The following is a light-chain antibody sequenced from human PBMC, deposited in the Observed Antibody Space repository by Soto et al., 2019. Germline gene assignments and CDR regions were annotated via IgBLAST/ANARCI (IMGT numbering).Light chain of an antibody. CDR2: EVS. Sequence: QSALTQSPSASGSPGQSVTISCTGTSSDVGGYDFVSWDQQRPGKAPKLIIYEVSKRLSGVPDRFSASKSGNTASLTVSGLQAEDEADYYCISYAVSKYLLFGGGTKLTVL. CDR3: ISYAVSKYLL. CDR1: SSDVGGYDF. V-gene: IGLV2-8*01. J-gene: IGLJ2*01.